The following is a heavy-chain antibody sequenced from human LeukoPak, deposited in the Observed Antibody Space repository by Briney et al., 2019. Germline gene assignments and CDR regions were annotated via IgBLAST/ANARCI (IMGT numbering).Heavy chain of an antibody. D-gene: IGHD6-19*01. CDR3: AREGYGAVARGWFDP. CDR2: IYYSGST. CDR1: GGSISSSTYY. J-gene: IGHJ5*02. V-gene: IGHV4-61*01. Sequence: PSETLSLTCTVSGGSISSSTYYWGWIRQPPGKGLEWIGYIYYSGSTNYNPSLKSRVTISVDTSKNQFSLKLSSVTAADTAVYYCAREGYGAVARGWFDPWGQGTLVTVSS.